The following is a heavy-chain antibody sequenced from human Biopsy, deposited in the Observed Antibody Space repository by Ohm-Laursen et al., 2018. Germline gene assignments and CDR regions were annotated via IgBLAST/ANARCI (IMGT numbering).Heavy chain of an antibody. CDR2: ISSRSRDI. Sequence: SLRLSCTASGLIFSTYTMNWVRQAPGAGLGWVASISSRSRDIYYADSVKGRFTLSRDNAKNSLFLHMNSLKAEDTAVYYCARESALKWYQSLSYFNGMDVWGQGTTVTVSS. J-gene: IGHJ6*02. D-gene: IGHD2-2*01. CDR3: ARESALKWYQSLSYFNGMDV. CDR1: GLIFSTYT. V-gene: IGHV3-21*01.